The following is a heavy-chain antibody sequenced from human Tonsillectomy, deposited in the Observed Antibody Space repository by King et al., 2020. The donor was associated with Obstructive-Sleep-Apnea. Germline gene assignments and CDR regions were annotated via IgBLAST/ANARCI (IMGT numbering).Heavy chain of an antibody. V-gene: IGHV6-1*01. D-gene: IGHD5-12*01. CDR3: ARGARRGYSSYDGPGYFDY. J-gene: IGHJ4*02. CDR2: TYYRSKWYN. CDR1: GDSVSSNSAA. Sequence: VQLQQSGPRLVKPSQTLSLTCAISGDSVSSNSAAWNWIRQSPSRGLEWLVRTYYRSKWYNDYAVSVKSRITINPDTSMNQFSLQLNSVTPEDTAVYYCARGARRGYSSYDGPGYFDYWGQGTLVTVSS.